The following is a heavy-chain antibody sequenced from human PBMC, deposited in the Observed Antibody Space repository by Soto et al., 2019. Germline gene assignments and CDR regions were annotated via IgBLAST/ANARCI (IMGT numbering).Heavy chain of an antibody. V-gene: IGHV1-69*01. CDR2: ISPLFSTT. Sequence: QVQLVQSGAEVKEPGSSVKVSCKATGDLFNNYAFNWVRQAPGQGLEWMGRISPLFSTTNYAQKFHGRVTIGADELTTIIYPEVSNLESEDTAMYYCAAPSSVAAAGYFKFWGQGTLVTFSP. CDR3: AAPSSVAAAGYFKF. J-gene: IGHJ4*02. D-gene: IGHD6-13*01. CDR1: GDLFNNYA.